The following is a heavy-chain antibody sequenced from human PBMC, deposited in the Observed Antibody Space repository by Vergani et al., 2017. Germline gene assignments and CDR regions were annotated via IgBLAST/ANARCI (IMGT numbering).Heavy chain of an antibody. CDR2: IYYSGAT. CDR3: ARDYEGLVVVPGY. J-gene: IGHJ4*02. D-gene: IGHD3-22*01. Sequence: QVQLQESGPGLVKPSQTLSLTCTVSGGAISSNGDYWSWTRHRPGKGLEWIGYIYYSGATDYNRSLKSRLAMSIDPSKNVFSLKVNSVTAADTAVYYCARDYEGLVVVPGYWGQGTLVTVSS. V-gene: IGHV4-31*03. CDR1: GGAISSNGDY.